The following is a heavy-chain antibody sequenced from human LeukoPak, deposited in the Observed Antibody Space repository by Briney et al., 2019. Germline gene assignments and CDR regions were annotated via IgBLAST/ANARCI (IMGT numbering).Heavy chain of an antibody. V-gene: IGHV4-31*03. CDR3: ARHSSSWYGPWGFDY. J-gene: IGHJ4*02. Sequence: SQTLSLTCTVSGGSISSGGYYWSWIRHHPGKGLVWIGYIYYSGSTYYNPSLKSRVTISVDTSKNQFSLKLSSVTAADTAVYYCARHSSSWYGPWGFDYWGQGTLVTVSS. CDR1: GGSISSGGYY. CDR2: IYYSGST. D-gene: IGHD6-13*01.